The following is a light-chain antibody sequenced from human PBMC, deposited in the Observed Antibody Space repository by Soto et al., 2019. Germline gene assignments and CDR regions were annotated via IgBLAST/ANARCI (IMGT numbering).Light chain of an antibody. V-gene: IGKV3-11*01. CDR1: QALNTR. CDR3: HQRQSWPRT. CDR2: LTS. Sequence: EIVLTQSPATLSALPGDRVTLPCRASQALNTRLAWYQHKPGQPPRLLIYLTSNRAAGVPSRFSAWGSATDFTLTISDVQPEDFAVYYCHQRQSWPRTFGQGTKVDIK. J-gene: IGKJ1*01.